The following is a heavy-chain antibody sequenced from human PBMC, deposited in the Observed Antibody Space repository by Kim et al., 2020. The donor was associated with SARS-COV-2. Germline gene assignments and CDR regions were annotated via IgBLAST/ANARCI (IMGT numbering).Heavy chain of an antibody. J-gene: IGHJ5*02. CDR2: IYYSGST. CDR1: GGSISSSSYY. CDR3: ARVYGSGSYYTRVSDWFDP. D-gene: IGHD3-10*01. V-gene: IGHV4-39*07. Sequence: SETLSLTCTVSGGSISSSSYYWGWIRQPPGKGLEWIGSIYYSGSTYYNPSLKSRVTISVDTSKNQFSLKLSSVTAADTAVYYCARVYGSGSYYTRVSDWFDPWGQGTLVTVSS.